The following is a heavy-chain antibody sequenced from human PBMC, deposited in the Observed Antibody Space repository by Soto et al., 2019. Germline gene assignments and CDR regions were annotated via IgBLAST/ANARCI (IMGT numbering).Heavy chain of an antibody. CDR2: ISFDGTKK. D-gene: IGHD4-17*01. CDR3: AREDDYGYRYINYGLDV. Sequence: GGSLRLPCEASGFTFNIYALHWVRQAPGKGLEWVAVISFDGTKKYYSDSVKGRFTISRDNLKNTLYLQMNNLRVEDAALYFCAREDDYGYRYINYGLDVWGQGTTVTVSS. CDR1: GFTFNIYA. V-gene: IGHV3-30-3*01. J-gene: IGHJ6*02.